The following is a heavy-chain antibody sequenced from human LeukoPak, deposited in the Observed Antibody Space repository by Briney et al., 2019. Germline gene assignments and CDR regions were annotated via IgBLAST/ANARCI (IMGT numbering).Heavy chain of an antibody. CDR2: ISGSGGST. CDR3: ASHGGVYYYGMDV. D-gene: IGHD3-10*01. V-gene: IGHV3-23*01. J-gene: IGHJ6*02. Sequence: PGGSLRLSCAASGFTFSSYAMSWVRQAPGKGLEWVSAISGSGGSTYYADSVKGRFTISRDNSKNTLYLQMNSLRAEDTAVYYCASHGGVYYYGMDVWGQGTTVTVSS. CDR1: GFTFSSYA.